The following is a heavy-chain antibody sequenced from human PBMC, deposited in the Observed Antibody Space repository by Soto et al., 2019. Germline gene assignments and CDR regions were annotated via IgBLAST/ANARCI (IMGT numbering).Heavy chain of an antibody. CDR3: ARRPHCSGGICYYGLDN. J-gene: IGHJ4*02. D-gene: IGHD2-15*01. Sequence: QVQLVQSGAEVKKPGASVKVSCKASGYTFTNSDINWVRQAPGQGLEWMGWMNPDSGHAAYAQKFQGRVTVTTSTSPSTVYMEMRSLGSEDTAVYYCARRPHCSGGICYYGLDNWGQGTLVTVSS. V-gene: IGHV1-8*01. CDR2: MNPDSGHA. CDR1: GYTFTNSD.